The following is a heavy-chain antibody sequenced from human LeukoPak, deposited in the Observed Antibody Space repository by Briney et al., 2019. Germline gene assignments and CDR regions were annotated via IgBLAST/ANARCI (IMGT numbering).Heavy chain of an antibody. CDR3: AVERRVRGRKYYFDY. J-gene: IGHJ4*02. V-gene: IGHV4-34*01. Sequence: SETLSLTCAVYGGSFSGYYWSWIRQPPGKGLEWIGEINHSGSTNYNPSLKSRVTISVDTSKNQFSLKLSSVTAADTAVYYCAVERRVRGRKYYFDYWGQGTLVTVSS. CDR1: GGSFSGYY. CDR2: INHSGST. D-gene: IGHD3-10*01.